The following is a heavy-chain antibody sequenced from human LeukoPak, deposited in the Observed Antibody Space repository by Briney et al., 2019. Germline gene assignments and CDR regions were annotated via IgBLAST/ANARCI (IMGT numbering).Heavy chain of an antibody. J-gene: IGHJ4*02. CDR3: ATDQSGIYYIY. CDR1: GGSVSSGSYY. CDR2: IHYGGST. V-gene: IGHV4-61*01. D-gene: IGHD1-26*01. Sequence: SETLSLTCTVSGGSVSSGSYYWSWIRQPPGKGLEWIGYIHYGGSTNYNPSLKSRVTISVDTSKNQFSLKLSSVTAADTAVYYCATDQSGIYYIYWGQGTLVTVSS.